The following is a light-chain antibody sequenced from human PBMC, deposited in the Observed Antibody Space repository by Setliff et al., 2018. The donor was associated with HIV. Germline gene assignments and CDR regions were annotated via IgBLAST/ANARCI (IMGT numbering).Light chain of an antibody. Sequence: QSALTQPASVSGSPGQSITISCTGTSGDVGRYNLVSWYQQQPGKAPKLMIYQATKRPSGVSNRFSGSKSGNTASLTISGLQAEDEADYYCCSNTGSNTYVFGTGTKGTV. CDR2: QAT. V-gene: IGLV2-23*01. CDR3: CSNTGSNTYV. J-gene: IGLJ1*01. CDR1: SGDVGRYNL.